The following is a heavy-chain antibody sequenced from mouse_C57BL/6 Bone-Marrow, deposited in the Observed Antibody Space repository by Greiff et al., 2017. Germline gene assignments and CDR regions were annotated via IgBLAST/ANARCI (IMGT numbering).Heavy chain of an antibody. D-gene: IGHD2-1*01. J-gene: IGHJ1*03. CDR2: INPNYGTT. CDR3: ASIYYGNLYWYFDV. CDR1: GYSFTDYN. Sequence: VQLQQSGAELVRPGASVKISCKASGYSFTDYNMNWVKQSNGKSLEWIGVINPNYGTTSYNQKFKGKATLTVDQSSSTAYMQLNSLTSEDSAVYYCASIYYGNLYWYFDVWGTGTTVTVSS. V-gene: IGHV1-39*01.